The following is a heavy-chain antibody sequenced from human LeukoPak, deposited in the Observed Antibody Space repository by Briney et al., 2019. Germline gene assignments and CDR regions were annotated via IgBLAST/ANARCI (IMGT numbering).Heavy chain of an antibody. J-gene: IGHJ4*02. CDR2: ISNDGDTT. V-gene: IGHV3-64D*06. CDR3: AKVPGYSSWILDY. CDR1: GFIFSSNA. Sequence: GGSLRLSCSASGFIFSSNAMHWVRQTPGRGLEYVSAISNDGDTTYYADSVKGRFTISRDNSKNTLSLQMSSLRGEDTAVYYCAKVPGYSSWILDYWGQGTLVTVSS. D-gene: IGHD6-6*01.